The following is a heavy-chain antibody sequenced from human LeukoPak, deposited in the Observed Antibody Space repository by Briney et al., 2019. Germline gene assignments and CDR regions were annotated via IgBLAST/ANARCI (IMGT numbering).Heavy chain of an antibody. J-gene: IGHJ4*02. D-gene: IGHD3-3*01. V-gene: IGHV1-2*02. Sequence: GASVKVSCKASGYTFTGYYMHWVRQAPGQGLEWMGWINPNSGGTNYAQKFQGRVTMTRDTSISTAYMELSRLRSDDTAVYYCARVYDFWSGYYHFDYWGQGTLVTVSS. CDR3: ARVYDFWSGYYHFDY. CDR1: GYTFTGYY. CDR2: INPNSGGT.